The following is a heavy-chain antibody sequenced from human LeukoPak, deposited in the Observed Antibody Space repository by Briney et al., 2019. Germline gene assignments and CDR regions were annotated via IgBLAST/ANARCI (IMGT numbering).Heavy chain of an antibody. Sequence: GEALKISCKGSGYSFTSYWTGWVRQMPGKGLEYMGIIHPGDSDTRYSLSFQGQVTISVDRSSSTAYLQGSRLKASDTAMYYCATHPGGLQSGFDNWGQGTLVTVSS. CDR1: GYSFTSYW. CDR3: ATHPGGLQSGFDN. CDR2: IHPGDSDT. V-gene: IGHV5-51*01. D-gene: IGHD5-24*01. J-gene: IGHJ4*02.